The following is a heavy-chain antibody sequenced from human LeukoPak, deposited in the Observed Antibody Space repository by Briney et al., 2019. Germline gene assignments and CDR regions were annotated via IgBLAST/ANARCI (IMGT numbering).Heavy chain of an antibody. J-gene: IGHJ5*02. CDR1: AGSISAYY. V-gene: IGHV4-59*12. CDR2: IYYNGIT. CDR3: ARGGNYYDSSGYYDWFDP. Sequence: SETLSLTCTVSAGSISAYYWSWIRQPPGKGLEWIGYIYYNGITKYNPSLKSRVTTSVDTSKNQFSLKLSSVTAADTAVYYCARGGNYYDSSGYYDWFDPWGQGTLVTVSS. D-gene: IGHD3-22*01.